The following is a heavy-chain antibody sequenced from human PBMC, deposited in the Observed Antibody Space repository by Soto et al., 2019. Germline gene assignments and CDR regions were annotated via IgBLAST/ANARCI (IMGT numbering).Heavy chain of an antibody. CDR1: GYSFASQW. V-gene: IGHV5-10-1*01. J-gene: IGHJ4*02. D-gene: IGHD3-16*01. CDR3: ATQGLTTYYFGY. Sequence: PGESLQISCKVSGYSFASQWISWVRQVPGKGQEWMGRIDLSESYTTYNPSFQGHVTFSADKSITTAYLQWRSLEASDTAIYYCATQGLTTYYFGYWGQGTLVTVSS. CDR2: IDLSESYT.